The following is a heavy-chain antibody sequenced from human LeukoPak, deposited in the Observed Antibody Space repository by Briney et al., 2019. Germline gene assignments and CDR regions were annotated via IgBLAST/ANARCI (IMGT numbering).Heavy chain of an antibody. Sequence: GGSLRLSCAASGFTFRDYCMSWVRQAPGKGLEWVSSISGSGGTTYYADSVKGRFTISRDNSRNTLFLQMNSLRAEDTAMYYCARVFPPNWFDPWGQGTLVTVSS. CDR2: ISGSGGTT. CDR1: GFTFRDYC. D-gene: IGHD3-10*02. V-gene: IGHV3-23*01. J-gene: IGHJ5*02. CDR3: ARVFPPNWFDP.